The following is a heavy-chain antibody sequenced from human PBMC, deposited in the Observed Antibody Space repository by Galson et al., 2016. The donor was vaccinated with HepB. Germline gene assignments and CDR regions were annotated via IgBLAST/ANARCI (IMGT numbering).Heavy chain of an antibody. CDR2: IKQDGSEI. Sequence: SLRLSCAASGFTFRRNWMSWVRQAPGEGLEWVANIKQDGSEIHYLDSVKGRFIISRDNAENSLYLEMNSLGAEDTAVYYCARAVVDGFCSGGSCYFYDYWGQGTLVAVSS. CDR1: GFTFRRNW. CDR3: ARAVVDGFCSGGSCYFYDY. J-gene: IGHJ4*02. D-gene: IGHD2-15*01. V-gene: IGHV3-7*04.